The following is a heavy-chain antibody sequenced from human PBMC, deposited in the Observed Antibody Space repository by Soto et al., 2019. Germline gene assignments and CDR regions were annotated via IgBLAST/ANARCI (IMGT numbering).Heavy chain of an antibody. D-gene: IGHD2-8*01. CDR1: GGSISSYY. V-gene: IGHV4-59*01. Sequence: PSETLSLTCTVSGGSISSYYWSWIRQPPGKGLEWIGYIYYSGSTNYNPSLKSRVTISVDTSKNQFSLKLSSVTAADTAVYYCARYTEDIGLMAYASYYYYYMDVWGKGTTVTVS. CDR3: ARYTEDIGLMAYASYYYYYMDV. CDR2: IYYSGST. J-gene: IGHJ6*03.